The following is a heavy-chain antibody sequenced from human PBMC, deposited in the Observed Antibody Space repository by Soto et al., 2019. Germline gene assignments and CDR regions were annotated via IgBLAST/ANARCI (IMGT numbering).Heavy chain of an antibody. Sequence: WGSLRLSCAASGFTFGSFAMSWVRQSPGKGLEWVSAITDTGGDTYHADSVRGRFTISRDNTKNTLFLQMSSLKVEDTAVYYCAKGSGGGRPYYFDCWGQGTLVTVSS. D-gene: IGHD2-15*01. CDR1: GFTFGSFA. V-gene: IGHV3-23*01. CDR3: AKGSGGGRPYYFDC. J-gene: IGHJ4*02. CDR2: ITDTGGDT.